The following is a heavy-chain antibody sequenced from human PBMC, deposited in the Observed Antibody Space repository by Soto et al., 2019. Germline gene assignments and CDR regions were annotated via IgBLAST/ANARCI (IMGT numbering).Heavy chain of an antibody. CDR3: ARVGGIVGATTHDY. Sequence: QVKLQEPGPGLVKPSQTLSPPCTVSGGSISSGDYSWSWIRQPPGKGLEWIGYIFYSGSTSYNPSLKSRVTISVDTSKNQFSLKLSSVTAADTAVYYCARVGGIVGATTHDYWGQGTLVTVSS. D-gene: IGHD1-26*01. J-gene: IGHJ4*02. V-gene: IGHV4-30-4*01. CDR2: IFYSGST. CDR1: GGSISSGDYS.